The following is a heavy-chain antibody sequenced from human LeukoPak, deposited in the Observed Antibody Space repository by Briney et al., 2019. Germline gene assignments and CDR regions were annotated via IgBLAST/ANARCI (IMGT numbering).Heavy chain of an antibody. D-gene: IGHD3-10*01. CDR2: ISNSGGST. CDR3: AKRASGSGTSLYYFDY. V-gene: IGHV3-23*01. Sequence: PRGSLRLSCAASGFTFSSYAMSWVRQAPGKGLEWVSVISNSGGSTFYADSVKGRFTISRDNSKNTLYLQMNSLRAEDTAVYYCAKRASGSGTSLYYFDYSGQGPLGTVSS. CDR1: GFTFSSYA. J-gene: IGHJ4*02.